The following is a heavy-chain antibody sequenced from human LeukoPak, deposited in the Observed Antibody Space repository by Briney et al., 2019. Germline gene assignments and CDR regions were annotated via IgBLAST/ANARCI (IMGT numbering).Heavy chain of an antibody. Sequence: SETLSLTCAVYGGSFSGYYWSWIRQPPGKGPEWIGEINHSGSTNYNPSLKSRVTISVDTSKNQFSLKLSSVTAADTAVYYCARSSRLLNWFDPWGQGTLVTVSS. CDR3: ARSSRLLNWFDP. V-gene: IGHV4-34*01. CDR1: GGSFSGYY. CDR2: INHSGST. J-gene: IGHJ5*02.